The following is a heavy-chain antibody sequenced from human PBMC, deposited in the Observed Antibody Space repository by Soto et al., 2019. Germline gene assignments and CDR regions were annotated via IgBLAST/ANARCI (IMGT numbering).Heavy chain of an antibody. CDR1: GGSVSSGSYY. J-gene: IGHJ4*02. V-gene: IGHV4-61*01. D-gene: IGHD5-18*01. Sequence: SETLSLTCPVSGGSVSSGSYYWSWIRQPPGKGLEWIGYIYSSGSTNYNPSLKSRVTISVDTSKNQFSLKLSSVTAADTAVYYCARGGDSYGRTADGANYDYWGQGTLVTAPQ. CDR3: ARGGDSYGRTADGANYDY. CDR2: IYSSGST.